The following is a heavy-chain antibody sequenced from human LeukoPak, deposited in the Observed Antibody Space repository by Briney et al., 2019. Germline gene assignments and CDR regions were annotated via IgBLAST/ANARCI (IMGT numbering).Heavy chain of an antibody. V-gene: IGHV3-53*01. CDR2: IYSGGST. D-gene: IGHD3-10*01. CDR3: AREDGSGYYGMDV. Sequence: GGSLRLSCAASGFTVSSNYMSWVRQAPGKGLEWVSVIYSGGSTYYADSVKGRFTISRDNAKNSLYLQMNSLRAEDTAVYYCAREDGSGYYGMDVWGQGTAVTVSS. CDR1: GFTVSSNY. J-gene: IGHJ6*02.